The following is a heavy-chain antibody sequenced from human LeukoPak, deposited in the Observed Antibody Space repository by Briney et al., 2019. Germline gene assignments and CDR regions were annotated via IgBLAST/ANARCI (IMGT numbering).Heavy chain of an antibody. Sequence: SGPTLVKPTQTLTLTCTFSGFSLSTSGVGVGWIRQPPGKALEWLALIYWDDDKRYSPSLKSRLTITKDTSKNQVVLTMTNMDPVDTATYYCARLVVPAAMTFFGSRASRWDAFDIWGQGTMVTVSS. D-gene: IGHD2-2*01. CDR1: GFSLSTSGVG. CDR2: IYWDDDK. J-gene: IGHJ3*02. V-gene: IGHV2-5*02. CDR3: ARLVVPAAMTFFGSRASRWDAFDI.